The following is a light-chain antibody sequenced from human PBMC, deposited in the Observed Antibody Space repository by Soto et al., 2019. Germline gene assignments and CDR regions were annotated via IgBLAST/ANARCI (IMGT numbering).Light chain of an antibody. V-gene: IGKV1-39*01. CDR1: QTTKRY. CDR2: SAS. Sequence: DIQMPQSPSSLSASVGDRVTITCRASQTTKRYLNWYQQKPGKAPILLIYSASSLQIGVPSRLSASGAGTEFTLTSPSLQPEDFATYYCQQSYNQPRPVGQGTKVEIK. CDR3: QQSYNQPRP. J-gene: IGKJ1*01.